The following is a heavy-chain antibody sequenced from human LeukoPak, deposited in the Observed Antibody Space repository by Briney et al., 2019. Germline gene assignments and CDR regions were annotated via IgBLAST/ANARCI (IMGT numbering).Heavy chain of an antibody. CDR2: STNKASSYTT. CDR3: ARASASLVTSAGID. V-gene: IGHV3-72*01. J-gene: IGHJ4*02. D-gene: IGHD6-13*01. CDR1: GFTLSDVY. Sequence: PGGSLRLSCAASGFTLSDVYVDWVRQAPGKGLEWVGRSTNKASSYTTNYAASVKGRFTISRDDSKNSLNLQMDSLKTEDTAVYYCARASASLVTSAGIDWGQGTLVTVSS.